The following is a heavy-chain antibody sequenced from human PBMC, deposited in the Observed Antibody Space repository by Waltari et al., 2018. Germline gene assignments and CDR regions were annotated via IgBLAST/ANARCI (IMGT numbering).Heavy chain of an antibody. CDR2: INQSRST. CDR1: GGSFSGYS. V-gene: IGHV4-34*01. CDR3: ARTTIRPQLRFLEWTPRSHFDY. Sequence: QVQLQQWGAGLWKPSETLYLTVPVYGGSFSGYSCSWIRQPPGRGPRWNGEINQSRSTNYNPSLKTRVTISVDTSNNQFSLKLSSVTAADTAVYYCARTTIRPQLRFLEWTPRSHFDYWGQGTLVTVSS. D-gene: IGHD3-3*01. J-gene: IGHJ4*02.